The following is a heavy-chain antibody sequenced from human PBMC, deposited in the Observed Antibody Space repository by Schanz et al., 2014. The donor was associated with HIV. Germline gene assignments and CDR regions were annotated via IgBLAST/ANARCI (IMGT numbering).Heavy chain of an antibody. CDR3: RVFMYSFDV. Sequence: QVQLVESGGGVVQPGRSLRLSCAASGFTFSSSGMHWVRQAPGKGLQWVAVISYDGSNRYYTDSVKGRFTISRDNSKNTLYLQMNSLRAEDTAIYYCRVFMYSFDVWGQGTMVTVSS. D-gene: IGHD6-13*01. CDR1: GFTFSSSG. J-gene: IGHJ3*01. CDR2: ISYDGSNR. V-gene: IGHV3-30*03.